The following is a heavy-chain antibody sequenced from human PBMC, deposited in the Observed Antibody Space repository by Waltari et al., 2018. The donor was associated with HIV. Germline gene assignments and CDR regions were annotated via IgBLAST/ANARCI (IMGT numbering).Heavy chain of an antibody. D-gene: IGHD3-22*01. Sequence: QVKLVASGGGGVQPGRSLILSCAASGFIFRTFNIHWVRQAPGKGLEGVAVIGYDGTKKDVADSVKGRFTISRDNSKNTLYLQMNSLRAEDTAVYYCARDSHYYDSTPFDYWGQGTLVTVSS. CDR3: ARDSHYYDSTPFDY. J-gene: IGHJ4*02. CDR2: IGYDGTKK. CDR1: GFIFRTFN. V-gene: IGHV3-33*01.